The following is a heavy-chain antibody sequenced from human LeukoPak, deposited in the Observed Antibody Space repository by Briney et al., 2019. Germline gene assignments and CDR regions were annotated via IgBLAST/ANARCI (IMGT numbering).Heavy chain of an antibody. CDR2: IYSGGST. CDR3: ARDVSGWKGDDY. V-gene: IGHV3-53*01. CDR1: GFTVSSNY. D-gene: IGHD6-19*01. J-gene: IGHJ4*02. Sequence: PGGSLRLSCAASGFTVSSNYMSWVRQAPGKGLEWVSVIYSGGSTYYADSAKGRFTISRDNSKKTLYLQMNSLRAEDTAVYFCARDVSGWKGDDYWGQGTLVTVSS.